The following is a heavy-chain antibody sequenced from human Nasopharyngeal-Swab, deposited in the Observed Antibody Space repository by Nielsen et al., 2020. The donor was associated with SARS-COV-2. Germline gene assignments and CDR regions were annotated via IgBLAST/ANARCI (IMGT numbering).Heavy chain of an antibody. Sequence: GESLKISCKGSGYSFTSYWISWVRQMPGKGLEWMGRIDPSDSYTNYSPSFQGHVTISADKSISTAYLQWGSLKALDTAMYYCASDDIAVAGTDADYWGQGTLVTVSS. V-gene: IGHV5-10-1*01. CDR3: ASDDIAVAGTDADY. CDR1: GYSFTSYW. D-gene: IGHD6-19*01. CDR2: IDPSDSYT. J-gene: IGHJ4*02.